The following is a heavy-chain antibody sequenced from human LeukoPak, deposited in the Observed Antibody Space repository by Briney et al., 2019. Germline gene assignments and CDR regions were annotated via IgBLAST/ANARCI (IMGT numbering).Heavy chain of an antibody. CDR2: IWYSGDT. CDR1: GGSISSSS. J-gene: IGHJ6*02. CDR3: ARDDHSPHYHYAMGV. V-gene: IGHV4-59*01. D-gene: IGHD4-11*01. Sequence: SETLSLTCTVSGGSISSSSWSWVRQDPGKRLEWIGFIWYSGDTDYNPSLRSRVTISVDTSKNQFSLKLISVTAADTAVYYCARDDHSPHYHYAMGVWGQGITVTVSS.